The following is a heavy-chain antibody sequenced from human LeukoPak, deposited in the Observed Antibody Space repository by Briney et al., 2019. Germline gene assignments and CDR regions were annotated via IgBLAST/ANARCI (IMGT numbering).Heavy chain of an antibody. CDR2: INHSGST. D-gene: IGHD4-17*01. Sequence: SETLSLTCAVYGGSFTGYYWSWVRQPPGKGLEWIGEINHSGSTNYNPSLKSRVTISVDTSKNQFSLKLTSVTAADTAVYYCARRSVTKGTNWFDPWGQGTLVTVSS. J-gene: IGHJ5*02. V-gene: IGHV4-34*01. CDR3: ARRSVTKGTNWFDP. CDR1: GGSFTGYY.